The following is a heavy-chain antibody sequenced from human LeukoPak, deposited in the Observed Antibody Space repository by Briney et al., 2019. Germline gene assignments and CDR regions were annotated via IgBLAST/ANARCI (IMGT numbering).Heavy chain of an antibody. CDR2: IYPGDSDT. D-gene: IGHD4-23*01. J-gene: IGHJ4*02. CDR3: ARHRDYGGNPFDY. CDR1: GSSFTSYW. Sequence: MLGGSLKISCQGSGSSFTSYWIGWVRQMPGKGLEWMGIIYPGDSDTRYSPSFQGQVTISADKSISTAYLQWSSLKASDTAMYYCARHRDYGGNPFDYWGQGTLVTVSS. V-gene: IGHV5-51*01.